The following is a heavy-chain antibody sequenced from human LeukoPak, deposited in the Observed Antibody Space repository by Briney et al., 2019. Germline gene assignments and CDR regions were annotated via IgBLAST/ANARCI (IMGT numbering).Heavy chain of an antibody. V-gene: IGHV1-2*06. Sequence: ASVKVSCKASGYTFTGYYMHWVRQAPGQGLEWMGRINPNSGGTNYAQKFQGRVTMTRDTSISTAYMELSRLRSDDTAVYYCARDRDYYGSVSYYNVVDYWGQGTLVTFSS. CDR1: GYTFTGYY. CDR3: ARDRDYYGSVSYYNVVDY. D-gene: IGHD3-10*01. J-gene: IGHJ4*02. CDR2: INPNSGGT.